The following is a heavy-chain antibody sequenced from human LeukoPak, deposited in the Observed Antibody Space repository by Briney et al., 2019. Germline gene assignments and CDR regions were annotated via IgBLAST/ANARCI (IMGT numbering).Heavy chain of an antibody. CDR1: GYTFTGYY. D-gene: IGHD6-13*01. CDR3: ARSYSSSWYDMSAFDI. J-gene: IGHJ3*02. CDR2: VNPNSGGT. V-gene: IGHV1-2*02. Sequence: ASVKVSCKASGYTFTGYYMHWVRQAPGQGLEWMGWVNPNSGGTNYAQKFPGRVTMTRDTSISTAYMELSRLRSDDTAVYYCARSYSSSWYDMSAFDIWGQGTMVTVSS.